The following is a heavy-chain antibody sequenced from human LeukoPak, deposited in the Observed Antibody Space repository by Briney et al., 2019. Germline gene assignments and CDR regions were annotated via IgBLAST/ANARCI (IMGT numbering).Heavy chain of an antibody. J-gene: IGHJ4*02. D-gene: IGHD6-13*01. CDR3: ARDRAGTMNFDY. V-gene: IGHV3-30*04. CDR2: ISYDGSNK. CDR1: GFTFSKYT. Sequence: GGSLRLSCAASGFTFSKYTMHWVRQAPGKGLEWVAVISYDGSNKYYANSVKGRFTISRDNSKNTLYPQMNSLRAEDTAVYYCARDRAGTMNFDYWGQGTLVTVSS.